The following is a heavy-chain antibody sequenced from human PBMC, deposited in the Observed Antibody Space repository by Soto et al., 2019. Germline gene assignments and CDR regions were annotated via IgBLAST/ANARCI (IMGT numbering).Heavy chain of an antibody. CDR1: GGSITGTSYY. CDR2: VHHDGTT. J-gene: IGHJ5*01. V-gene: IGHV4-39*01. D-gene: IGHD3-3*01. Sequence: QLQLQESGPGLVKPSETLSLTCAVSGGSITGTSYYWDWIRRPPGEGLEWLGTVHHDGTTYYPPSLKSRITMSVDTWKNQFSLKLTSVTAADTAVYYCARRIRHFDFLDSWGRGILVTVSS. CDR3: ARRIRHFDFLDS.